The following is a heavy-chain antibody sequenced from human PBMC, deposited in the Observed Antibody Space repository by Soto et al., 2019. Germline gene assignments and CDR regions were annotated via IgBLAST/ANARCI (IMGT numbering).Heavy chain of an antibody. D-gene: IGHD2-2*01. CDR3: AKDGYCSSTSCRFDP. Sequence: EVQLLESGGGLVQPGGSLRLSCAASGFTFSSYAMSWVRQAPGKGLEWVSAISGSGGSTYYADSVKGRFTISRDNSKNTRYLQMNSLRAEDTAVYYCAKDGYCSSTSCRFDPWGQGTLVTVSS. V-gene: IGHV3-23*01. J-gene: IGHJ5*02. CDR1: GFTFSSYA. CDR2: ISGSGGST.